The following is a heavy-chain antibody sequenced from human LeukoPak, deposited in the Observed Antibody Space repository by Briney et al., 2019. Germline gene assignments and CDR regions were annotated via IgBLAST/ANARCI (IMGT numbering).Heavy chain of an antibody. J-gene: IGHJ4*02. V-gene: IGHV1-18*01. Sequence: WASVKVSCKASGYTFTTYGVSWVRQAPGQGLEWVGWISAYNGNTNYAQKLQGRVTMTIDTSTSTAYMELRSLRSDDTAVYYCAREYYDNNRRDYFDYWGQGTLVTVSS. CDR2: ISAYNGNT. D-gene: IGHD3-22*01. CDR1: GYTFTTYG. CDR3: AREYYDNNRRDYFDY.